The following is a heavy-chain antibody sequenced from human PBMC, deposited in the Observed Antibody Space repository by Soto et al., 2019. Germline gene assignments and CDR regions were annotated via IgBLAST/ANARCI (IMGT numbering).Heavy chain of an antibody. CDR1: GFTFRSFT. Sequence: GGSLRLSCAASGFTFRSFTMNWVRQAPGKGLEWVSTISSNSAYIYYTDALRGRFTISRDNAKNSLHLQMNSLRAEDTAVYYCTRDASRDSSARGWSEPWGPGKMVNVSA. D-gene: IGHD6-13*01. CDR2: ISSNSAYI. CDR3: TRDASRDSSARGWSEP. J-gene: IGHJ5*02. V-gene: IGHV3-21*04.